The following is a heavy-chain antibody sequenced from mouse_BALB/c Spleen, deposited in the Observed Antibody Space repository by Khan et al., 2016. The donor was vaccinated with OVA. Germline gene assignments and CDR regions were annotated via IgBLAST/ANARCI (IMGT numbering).Heavy chain of an antibody. Sequence: VQLQQSGPELVEPGASVKMSCKASGYTFTNYVMHWVKQKPGQGLEWIGYINPYNAGTRYNEKFKGKATLTSDISSTTAYMELSSLTSEDSAVYYCARGAPGWDFSFPYGGQGILVP. V-gene: IGHV1S136*01. CDR2: INPYNAGT. J-gene: IGHJ3*01. CDR3: ARGAPGWDFSFPY. CDR1: GYTFTNYV. D-gene: IGHD4-1*01.